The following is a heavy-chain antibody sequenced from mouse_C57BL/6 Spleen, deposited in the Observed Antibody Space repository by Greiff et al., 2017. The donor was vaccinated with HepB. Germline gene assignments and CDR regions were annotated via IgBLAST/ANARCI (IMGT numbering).Heavy chain of an antibody. CDR2: ISDGGSYT. D-gene: IGHD1-1*01. Sequence: DVHLVESGGGLVKPGGSLKLSCAASGFTFSSYAMSWVRQTPEKRLEWVATISDGGSYTYYPDNVKGRFTISRDNAKNNLYLQMSHLKSEDTAMYYCAKERVYYGSSYFDYWGQGTTLTVSS. CDR1: GFTFSSYA. CDR3: AKERVYYGSSYFDY. V-gene: IGHV5-4*01. J-gene: IGHJ2*01.